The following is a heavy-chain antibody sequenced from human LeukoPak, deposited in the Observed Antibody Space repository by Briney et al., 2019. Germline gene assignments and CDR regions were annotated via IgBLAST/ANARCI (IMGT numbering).Heavy chain of an antibody. CDR1: GYTFTSNY. J-gene: IGHJ4*02. CDR2: ISPSGGST. V-gene: IGHV1-46*01. CDR3: ARDRYYYDSSGYYYFDY. Sequence: ASVKVSCKAFGYTFTSNYMHWVRQAPGQGPEWMGVISPSGGSTTYAQKFQGRVTLTRDMSTSTDYLELSSLRSEDTAVYYCARDRYYYDSSGYYYFDYWGQGTLVTVSS. D-gene: IGHD3-22*01.